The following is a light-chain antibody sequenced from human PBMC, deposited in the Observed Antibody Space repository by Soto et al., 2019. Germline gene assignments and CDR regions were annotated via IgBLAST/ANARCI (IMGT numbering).Light chain of an antibody. J-gene: IGKJ1*01. Sequence: ENVLTQSPGTLSLSPGERATLSCRASQSVSSNFLAWYQQKPGQAPRLLIHAASSRTTGIPDRFSGSGSGTEFTLTISRLEPEDFAVYYCQQYGNSPWTFGQGTKVEI. CDR3: QQYGNSPWT. CDR2: AAS. CDR1: QSVSSNF. V-gene: IGKV3-20*01.